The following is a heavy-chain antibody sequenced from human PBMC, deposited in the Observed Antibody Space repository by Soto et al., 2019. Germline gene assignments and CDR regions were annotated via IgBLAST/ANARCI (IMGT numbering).Heavy chain of an antibody. CDR2: IWYDGSNK. J-gene: IGHJ6*02. D-gene: IGHD2-8*01. CDR3: ARSPSGGVDYYYYGMDV. V-gene: IGHV3-33*01. CDR1: GFTFSSYG. Sequence: QVQLVESGGGVVQPGRSLRLSCAASGFTFSSYGMHWVRQAPGKGLEWVAVIWYDGSNKYYADSVKGRFTISRDNSKNTLYLQMNSLRAEDTAVYYCARSPSGGVDYYYYGMDVWGQGTTVTVSS.